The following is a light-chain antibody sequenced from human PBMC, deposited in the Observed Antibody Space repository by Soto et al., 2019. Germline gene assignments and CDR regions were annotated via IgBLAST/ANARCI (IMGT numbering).Light chain of an antibody. Sequence: DIQMTQSPSSLSASVGDRVTITCRASQSISSYLNWYQQKPGKAPKLLIYAASRLQSGVPSRFSGSGSGTDFNLTISSLQPEDFATYYCQHSYSTPYTFGQGTKLEIK. CDR3: QHSYSTPYT. J-gene: IGKJ2*01. V-gene: IGKV1-39*01. CDR1: QSISSY. CDR2: AAS.